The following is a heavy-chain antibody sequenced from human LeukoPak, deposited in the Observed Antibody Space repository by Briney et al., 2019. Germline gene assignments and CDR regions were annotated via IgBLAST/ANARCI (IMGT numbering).Heavy chain of an antibody. V-gene: IGHV4-34*01. CDR2: INHSGST. Sequence: PSETLSLTCAVYGGSFSGYYWSWIRQPPGKGLEWIGEINHSGSTNYNPSLKSRVTISVDTSKNQFSLKLSSVTAADTAVYYCARGVLPGYVWGSYRPYYYYYYYMDVWGKGTTVTVSS. CDR1: GGSFSGYY. CDR3: ARGVLPGYVWGSYRPYYYYYYYMDV. J-gene: IGHJ6*03. D-gene: IGHD3-16*02.